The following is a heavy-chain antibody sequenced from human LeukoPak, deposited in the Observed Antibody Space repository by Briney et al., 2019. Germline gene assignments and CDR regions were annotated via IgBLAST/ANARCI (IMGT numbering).Heavy chain of an antibody. CDR3: AKDLMRDRWFGES. J-gene: IGHJ5*02. CDR2: IRYDGNDK. CDR1: GFTFSYYG. V-gene: IGHV3-30*02. D-gene: IGHD3-10*01. Sequence: GGSLRLSCAASGFTFSYYGMHWVRQAPGKGLEWVAFIRYDGNDKFYAESVKGRFTISRDTPRNTLYLQMNSLRPEDTAVYYCAKDLMRDRWFGESWGQGTLVTVSS.